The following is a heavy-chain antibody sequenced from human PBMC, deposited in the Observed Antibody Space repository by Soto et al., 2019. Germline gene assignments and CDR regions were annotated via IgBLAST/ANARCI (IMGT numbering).Heavy chain of an antibody. CDR2: INAANGDT. Sequence: ASVKVSCKASGYTFTSYGIHWVRQAPGQRLEWMGWINAANGDTKYSPKFQGRVTITRDMSTSTAYMELSSLRSEDTAVYYCAAATYNWNYVTLAFDYWGQGTLVTVSS. J-gene: IGHJ4*02. V-gene: IGHV1-3*01. D-gene: IGHD1-7*01. CDR1: GYTFTSYG. CDR3: AAATYNWNYVTLAFDY.